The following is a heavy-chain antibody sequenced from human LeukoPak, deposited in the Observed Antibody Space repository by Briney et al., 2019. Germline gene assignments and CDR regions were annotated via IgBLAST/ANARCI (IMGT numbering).Heavy chain of an antibody. Sequence: SVKVSCKASGGTFSSYAISWVRQAPGQGLEWMGGIIPIFGTANYAQKFRGRVTITADESTSTAYMELSSLRSEDTAVYCCARAGYCSGGSCSTDAFDIWGQGTMVTVSS. CDR3: ARAGYCSGGSCSTDAFDI. CDR1: GGTFSSYA. CDR2: IIPIFGTA. V-gene: IGHV1-69*13. D-gene: IGHD2-15*01. J-gene: IGHJ3*02.